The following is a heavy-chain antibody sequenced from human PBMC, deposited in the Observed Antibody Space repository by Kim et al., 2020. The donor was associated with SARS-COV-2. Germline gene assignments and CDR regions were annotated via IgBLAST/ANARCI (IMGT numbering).Heavy chain of an antibody. J-gene: IGHJ4*02. CDR3: ARGIAVAATIDY. Sequence: TKYSQKFQGRVTITRDISATTAYMDLSSLRSEDTAVYYCARGIAVAATIDYWGQGTLVTVSS. D-gene: IGHD6-13*01. V-gene: IGHV1-3*01. CDR2: T.